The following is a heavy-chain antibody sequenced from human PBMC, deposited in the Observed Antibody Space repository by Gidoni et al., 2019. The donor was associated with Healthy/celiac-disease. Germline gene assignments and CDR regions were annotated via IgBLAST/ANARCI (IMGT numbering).Heavy chain of an antibody. CDR3: AKDRTPPYYYDSSGYS. V-gene: IGHV3-23*01. J-gene: IGHJ4*02. Sequence: EVQLLESGGGLVQPGGSLRLSCAASGFTFSSYAMSWVRQAPGKGLEWVSAISGSGGSTYYADSVKGRFTISRDNSKNTLYLQMNSLRAEDTAVYYCAKDRTPPYYYDSSGYSWGQGTLVTVSS. CDR1: GFTFSSYA. CDR2: ISGSGGST. D-gene: IGHD3-22*01.